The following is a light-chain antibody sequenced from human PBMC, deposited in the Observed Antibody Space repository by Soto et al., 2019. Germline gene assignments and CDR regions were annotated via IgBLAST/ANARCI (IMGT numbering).Light chain of an antibody. CDR3: QQYNSYSPYT. V-gene: IGKV1-5*03. J-gene: IGKJ2*01. CDR1: QSISSW. CDR2: KAS. Sequence: DIQMTQSPSTRSASVGDRVTITGRASQSISSWLAWYQQKPGKAPKLLIYKASSLESGVPSRFSGSGSGTEFTLTISSLQPDDFATYYCQQYNSYSPYTFGQGTKLEIK.